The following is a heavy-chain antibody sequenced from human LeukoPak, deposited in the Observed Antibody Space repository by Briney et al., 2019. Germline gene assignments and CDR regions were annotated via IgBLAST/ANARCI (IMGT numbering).Heavy chain of an antibody. V-gene: IGHV3-9*01. D-gene: IGHD2-15*01. J-gene: IGHJ4*02. Sequence: GRSLRLSCAASGFTFDDYAMHWVRQAPGKGLEWVSGISWNSGGIGYADSVKGRFTISRDNAKNSLYLQMNSLRAEDTALYYCAKDGCSGGSCYEYYFDYWGQGTLVTVSS. CDR1: GFTFDDYA. CDR2: ISWNSGGI. CDR3: AKDGCSGGSCYEYYFDY.